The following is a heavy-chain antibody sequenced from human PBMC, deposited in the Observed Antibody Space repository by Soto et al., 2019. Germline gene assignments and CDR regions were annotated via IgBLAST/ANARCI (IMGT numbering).Heavy chain of an antibody. V-gene: IGHV4-61*01. Sequence: SETLCLTCTVSGGSVSSGSYYWSWIRQPPGQGLEWIGNIYYSGRTNYNPSLKSRVSISVDTDKNQFSLKLSSVTAADTAVSYCSRGAVTGDSSSWYVAFDIWGQGTMVTVSS. D-gene: IGHD6-13*01. CDR3: SRGAVTGDSSSWYVAFDI. J-gene: IGHJ3*02. CDR1: GGSVSSGSYY. CDR2: IYYSGRT.